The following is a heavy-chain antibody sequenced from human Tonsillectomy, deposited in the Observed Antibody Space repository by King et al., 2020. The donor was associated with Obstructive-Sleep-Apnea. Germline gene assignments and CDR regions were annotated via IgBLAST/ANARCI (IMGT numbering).Heavy chain of an antibody. CDR3: AKEGIEVSADN. V-gene: IGHV3-30*02. CDR2: IRYDGSNQ. J-gene: IGHJ4*02. CDR1: GFTFSNYG. Sequence: VQLVESGGGVVQPGRSLRLSCVASGFTFSNYGMHWVRQAPGKGLEWLTFIRYDGSNQYYTDSVKGRFTISRDNSKNTLFLQLNSLRTEDTAVYYCAKEGIEVSADNWGQGTLVTVPS. D-gene: IGHD3-22*01.